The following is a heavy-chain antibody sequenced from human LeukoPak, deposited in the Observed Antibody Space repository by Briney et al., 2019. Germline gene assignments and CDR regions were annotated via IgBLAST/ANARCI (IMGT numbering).Heavy chain of an antibody. D-gene: IGHD5-12*01. CDR2: INDNGDT. V-gene: IGHV3-66*01. J-gene: IGHJ4*02. CDR3: ARRDVVTTMGLDY. Sequence: GGSLRLSCAASGFTVSLNYMTWVRQAPGKGLERVSVINDNGDTYYADSVRGRFTISRENSKNMLYLQMNSLRAEDTAVYYCARRDVVTTMGLDYWGQGTLVTVSS. CDR1: GFTVSLNY.